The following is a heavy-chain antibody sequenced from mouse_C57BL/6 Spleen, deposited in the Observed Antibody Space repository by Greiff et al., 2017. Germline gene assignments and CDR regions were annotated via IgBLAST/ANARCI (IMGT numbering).Heavy chain of an antibody. Sequence: QVQLQQSGAELVRPGTSVKVSCKASGYAFTNYLIEWVKQRPGQGLEWIGVINPGSGGTKYNEKFKGKATLTADKSSSTAYMQLSSLPSEDSVVYFCGRPQAAWFAYWGQGTLVTVSA. CDR1: GYAFTNYL. CDR3: GRPQAAWFAY. V-gene: IGHV1-54*01. CDR2: INPGSGGT. J-gene: IGHJ3*01.